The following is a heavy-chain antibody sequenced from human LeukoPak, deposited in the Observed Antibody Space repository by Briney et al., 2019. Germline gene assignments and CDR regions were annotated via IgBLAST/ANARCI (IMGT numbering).Heavy chain of an antibody. CDR3: ARDLGYSSSSVGDY. CDR1: GYTFTSYG. D-gene: IGHD6-6*01. J-gene: IGHJ4*02. Sequence: ASVKVSCKASGYTFTSYGISWVRQAPGQGLERMGWISAYNGNTNYAQKLQGRVTMTTDTSTSTAYMELRSLRSDDTAVYYCARDLGYSSSSVGDYWGQGTLVTVSS. V-gene: IGHV1-18*01. CDR2: ISAYNGNT.